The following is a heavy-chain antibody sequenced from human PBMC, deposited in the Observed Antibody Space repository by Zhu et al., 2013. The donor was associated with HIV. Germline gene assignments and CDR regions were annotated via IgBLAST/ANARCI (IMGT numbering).Heavy chain of an antibody. CDR1: GYTLNELS. J-gene: IGHJ5*02. V-gene: IGHV1-24*01. CDR3: ATGPTYSVSPA. CDR2: FDIEQGET. Sequence: QVHLVQSGAELKKPGASVRVSCQVSGYTLNELSMHWVRQAPGRGLEWVGGFDIEQGETIYAQKFQDRVTLTEDTSTDTAFMELTSLRSEDTAVYYCATGPTYSVSPAWGQGALVTVSS. D-gene: IGHD3-16*01.